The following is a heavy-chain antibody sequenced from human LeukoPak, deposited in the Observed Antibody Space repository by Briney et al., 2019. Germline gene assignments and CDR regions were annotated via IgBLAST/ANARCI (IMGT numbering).Heavy chain of an antibody. J-gene: IGHJ4*02. V-gene: IGHV3-48*01. D-gene: IGHD3-16*01. CDR3: ATWGRSDY. Sequence: PGGSLRLSCAASGFTFSSYSMNWVRQAPGKGLEWVSSISSSSSTIYYADSVKGRFTISRDNAKNSLYLQMSSLRAEDTAVYYCATWGRSDYWGQGTLVTVSS. CDR1: GFTFSSYS. CDR2: ISSSSSTI.